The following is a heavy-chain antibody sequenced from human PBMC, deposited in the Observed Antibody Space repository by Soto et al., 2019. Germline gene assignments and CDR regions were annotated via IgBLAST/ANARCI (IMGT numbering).Heavy chain of an antibody. V-gene: IGHV3-30*18. CDR3: AKGDWFDP. J-gene: IGHJ5*02. CDR1: GFTFSNYC. Sequence: QVQLVESGGGVVQPGGSLRLSCAASGFTFSNYCMHWVRQAPGKGLEWVAVISYDGSNKYYADSVKGRFSISRDNSKNTLYLQMNSLRAEDTAVYYCAKGDWFDPWGQGTLVTVSS. CDR2: ISYDGSNK.